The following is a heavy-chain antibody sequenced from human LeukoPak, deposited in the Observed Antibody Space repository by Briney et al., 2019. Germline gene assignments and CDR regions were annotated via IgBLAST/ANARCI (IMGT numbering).Heavy chain of an antibody. CDR2: LYSGGAI. D-gene: IGHD1-14*01. CDR3: ARRPGN. J-gene: IGHJ4*02. Sequence: GGSLRLSCVASGFAVGSNYMSWVRQAPGKGLEWVSLLYSGGAIRYADSVKGRFTISRDSSKNTLFLQMNDLTVEDTARYYCARRPGNWGQGILVTVSS. V-gene: IGHV3-53*01. CDR1: GFAVGSNY.